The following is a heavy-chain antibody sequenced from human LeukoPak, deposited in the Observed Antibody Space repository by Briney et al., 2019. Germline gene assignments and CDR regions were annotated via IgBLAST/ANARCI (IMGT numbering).Heavy chain of an antibody. J-gene: IGHJ4*02. D-gene: IGHD3-10*01. CDR3: ARPSGREWSSYFDY. V-gene: IGHV4-39*01. CDR1: GGSISSSSYY. CDR2: IYYSGST. Sequence: SETLSLTCTVSGGSISSSSYYWGWIRQPPGKGLEWIGSIYYSGSTYYNPSLKSRVTISIDTSENQFSLKLSSVTAADTAVYHCARPSGREWSSYFDYWGQGTLVTVSS.